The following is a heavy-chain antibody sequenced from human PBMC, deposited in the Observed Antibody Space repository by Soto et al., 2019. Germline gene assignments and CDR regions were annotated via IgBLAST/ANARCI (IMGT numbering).Heavy chain of an antibody. Sequence: PSQTLSLSCAVSGGSISSSNWWGWVRQPPGKGLEWIGEIYHSGSTNYNPSLKSRVTISVDKSKNQFSLKLSSVTAADTAVYYCARDRVVLVGATFYYYGMDVWGQGTTVTVSS. CDR3: ARDRVVLVGATFYYYGMDV. J-gene: IGHJ6*02. CDR2: IYHSGST. CDR1: GGSISSSNW. D-gene: IGHD1-26*01. V-gene: IGHV4-4*02.